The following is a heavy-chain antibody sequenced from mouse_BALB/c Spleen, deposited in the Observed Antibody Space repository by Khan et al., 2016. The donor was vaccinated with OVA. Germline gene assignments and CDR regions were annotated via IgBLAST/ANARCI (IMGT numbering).Heavy chain of an antibody. Sequence: QIQLVQSGPELKKSGETVRISCKASGYTFTTAGMQWVQKMPGKGLKWIGWINTHSGVPKYAEDFKGRFAFSLETSASTSYLQITNLKNEDTATYCCARGGAAYKRYDGGAMDYWGKGTSVSVSS. CDR3: ARGGAAYKRYDGGAMDY. D-gene: IGHD2-14*01. V-gene: IGHV9-4*02. CDR1: GYTFTTAG. CDR2: INTHSGVP. J-gene: IGHJ4*01.